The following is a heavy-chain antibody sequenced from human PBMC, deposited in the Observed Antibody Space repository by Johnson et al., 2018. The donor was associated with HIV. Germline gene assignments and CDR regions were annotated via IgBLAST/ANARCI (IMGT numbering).Heavy chain of an antibody. Sequence: VQLVESGGGLIQPGGSLRLSCAASGFTVSSNYMSWVRQAPGKGLEWVSVIYSGGSTYYADSVKVRFTISRVNSKNTLYLQMNSQSAEDTAVYDCARECQYYYRTDLCTNDALNIWGQGIMVTVSS. CDR3: ARECQYYYRTDLCTNDALNI. CDR1: GFTVSSNY. V-gene: IGHV3-53*01. J-gene: IGHJ3*02. CDR2: IYSGGST. D-gene: IGHD3-10*01.